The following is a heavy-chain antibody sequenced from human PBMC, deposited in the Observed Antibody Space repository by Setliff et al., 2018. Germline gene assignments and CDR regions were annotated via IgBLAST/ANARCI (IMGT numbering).Heavy chain of an antibody. J-gene: IGHJ6*03. Sequence: SETLSLTCIVSGGSIGHYYWNWIRQPPGKGLEWIGYVYTSGSTNYNPSLKSRVTISVDTSKKQLSLRLTSVTAAETAVYYCARDPGNGHYMDVWGKGATVTVSS. CDR1: GGSIGHYY. CDR2: VYTSGST. CDR3: ARDPGNGHYMDV. V-gene: IGHV4-4*08.